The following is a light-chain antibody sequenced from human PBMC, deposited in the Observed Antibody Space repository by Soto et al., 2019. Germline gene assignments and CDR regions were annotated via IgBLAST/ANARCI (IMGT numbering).Light chain of an antibody. J-gene: IGLJ2*01. CDR3: ATWDGTLTAVV. Sequence: QSVLTQPPSASGAPGQRVTISCSGSTSNIGYNYVSWYQQLPGTAPKLLIYKNSQRPSGVPDRFSGSKSGTSASLAISGLRSEDEADYYCATWDGTLTAVVFGGGTKLTVL. V-gene: IGLV1-47*01. CDR1: TSNIGYNY. CDR2: KNS.